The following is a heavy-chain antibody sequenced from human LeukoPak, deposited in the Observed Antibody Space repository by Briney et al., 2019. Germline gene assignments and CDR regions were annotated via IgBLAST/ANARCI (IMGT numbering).Heavy chain of an antibody. CDR3: ARYSGYPLYYFDY. V-gene: IGHV3-21*01. J-gene: IGHJ4*02. CDR2: ISSSSSYI. Sequence: PGGSLRLSCAASGFTFSSYSMNWVRQAPGKGLEWVSSISSSSSYIYYADSVKGRFTISRDNAKNSLYLQMNSLRAEDTAVYYCARYSGYPLYYFDYWGQGTLVTVSS. D-gene: IGHD5-12*01. CDR1: GFTFSSYS.